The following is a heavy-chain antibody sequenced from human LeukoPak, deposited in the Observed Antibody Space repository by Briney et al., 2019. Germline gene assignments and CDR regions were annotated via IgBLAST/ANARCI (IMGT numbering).Heavy chain of an antibody. J-gene: IGHJ4*02. CDR2: INHSGST. CDR1: GGSFSGYY. CDR3: ARGVRKYYYGSGSYKLQTYYFDY. Sequence: PSETLSLTCAVYGGSFSGYYWSWIRQPPGKGLEWIGEINHSGSTNYNPSLKSRVTISVDTSKNQFSLKLSSVTAADTAVYYCARGVRKYYYGSGSYKLQTYYFDYWGQGTLVTVSS. V-gene: IGHV4-34*01. D-gene: IGHD3-10*01.